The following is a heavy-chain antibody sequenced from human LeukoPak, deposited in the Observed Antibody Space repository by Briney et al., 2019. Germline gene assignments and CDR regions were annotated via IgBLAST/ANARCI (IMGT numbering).Heavy chain of an antibody. Sequence: PGRSLRLSCAASGFTFSSYAMHWVRQAPGKGLEWVAVISYDGSNKYYADSVKGRFTISRDNSKNTLYLQMNSLRAEDTAVYYCARVAPYDYWGRGTLVTVSS. CDR2: ISYDGSNK. J-gene: IGHJ4*02. CDR3: ARVAPYDY. D-gene: IGHD2-15*01. V-gene: IGHV3-30-3*01. CDR1: GFTFSSYA.